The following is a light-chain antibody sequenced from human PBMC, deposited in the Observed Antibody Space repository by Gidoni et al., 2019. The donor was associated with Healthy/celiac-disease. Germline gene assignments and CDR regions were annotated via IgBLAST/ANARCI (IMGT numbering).Light chain of an antibody. V-gene: IGKV4-1*01. Sequence: DSVMTQSPDSLAVSLGERATINCKSSQSVLYSSNNKNYLAWYQQKPGQPPKLLIYWASTRESGVPDRFSGSGSGTDFTLTISSLQAEDVAVYYCQQYYSTPRTFGQXTKVEIK. CDR3: QQYYSTPRT. CDR2: WAS. J-gene: IGKJ1*01. CDR1: QSVLYSSNNKNY.